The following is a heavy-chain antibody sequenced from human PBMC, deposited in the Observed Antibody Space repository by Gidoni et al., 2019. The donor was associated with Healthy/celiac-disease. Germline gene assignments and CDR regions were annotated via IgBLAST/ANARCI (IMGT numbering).Heavy chain of an antibody. D-gene: IGHD2-2*01. J-gene: IGHJ4*02. CDR2: INHSGST. Sequence: TCAVYGGSFRGYYWSWIRQPPGKGLEWIGDINHSGSTNYNPSLKSRVTISVDTSKNQFSLKLSSVTAADTAVYYCARGWYCSSTSCSFDYWGQGTLVTVSS. CDR1: GGSFRGYY. V-gene: IGHV4-34*01. CDR3: ARGWYCSSTSCSFDY.